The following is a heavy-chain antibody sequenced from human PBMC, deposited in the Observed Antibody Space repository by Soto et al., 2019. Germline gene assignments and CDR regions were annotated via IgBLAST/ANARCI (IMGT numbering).Heavy chain of an antibody. Sequence: GASVKVSCKASGGTFSSYAISWVRQAPGQGLEWMGGIIPIFGTANYAQKFQGRVTITADESTSTAYMELSSLRSEDTAVYYCARDEEYTFSRWFDPWGQGTLVTVSS. CDR2: IIPIFGTA. D-gene: IGHD3-16*01. J-gene: IGHJ5*02. CDR1: GGTFSSYA. V-gene: IGHV1-69*13. CDR3: ARDEEYTFSRWFDP.